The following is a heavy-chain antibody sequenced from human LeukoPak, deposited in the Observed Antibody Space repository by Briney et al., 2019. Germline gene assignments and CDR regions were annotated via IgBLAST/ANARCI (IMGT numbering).Heavy chain of an antibody. V-gene: IGHV1-69*06. J-gene: IGHJ6*03. CDR1: GGTFSSYA. CDR2: IIPIFGTA. Sequence: GASVKVSCTASGGTFSSYAISWVRQAPGQGLEWMGGIIPIFGTANYAQKFQGRVTITADKSTSTAYMELSSLRSEDTAVYYCARSELPSYYYYYYMDVWGKGTTVTISS. CDR3: ARSELPSYYYYYYMDV. D-gene: IGHD4-23*01.